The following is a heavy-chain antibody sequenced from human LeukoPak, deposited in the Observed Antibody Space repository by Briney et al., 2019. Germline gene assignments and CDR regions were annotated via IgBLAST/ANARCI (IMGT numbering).Heavy chain of an antibody. D-gene: IGHD2-15*01. CDR1: GGSISSSSYY. J-gene: IGHJ4*02. V-gene: IGHV4-39*01. CDR2: IYYSGST. Sequence: SETLSLTCTVSGGSISSSSYYWGWIRQPPGKGLEWIGSIYYSGSTYYNPSLKSRVTISVDTSKNQFSLKLSSVTAADTAVYYCATLPHGYCSGGSCPSFDYWGQGTLVTVSS. CDR3: ATLPHGYCSGGSCPSFDY.